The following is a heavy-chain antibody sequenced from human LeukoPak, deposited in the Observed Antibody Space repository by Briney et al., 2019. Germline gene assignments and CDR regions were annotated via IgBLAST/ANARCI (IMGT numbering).Heavy chain of an antibody. CDR1: GFTVSTNY. Sequence: GGSLRLSCAASGFTVSTNYMSWVRQAPGKGLEWVSVIYTAGSTYYADSVKGRFTISRDNSKNTLYLQMNSLRAEDTAVYYCARGDLYCGGDCYANWGQGTLVTVSS. D-gene: IGHD2-21*02. CDR3: ARGDLYCGGDCYAN. V-gene: IGHV3-53*01. J-gene: IGHJ4*02. CDR2: IYTAGST.